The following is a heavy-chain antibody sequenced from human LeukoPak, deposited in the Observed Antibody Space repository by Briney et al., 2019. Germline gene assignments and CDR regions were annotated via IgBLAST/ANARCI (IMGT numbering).Heavy chain of an antibody. D-gene: IGHD3-22*01. J-gene: IGHJ3*02. Sequence: GGSLRLSCAASGFTFSSYAMSWVRQAPGKGLDWVSAISGSGGSTYYADSVKGRFTISRDNSKNTLYLQMSSLRAEDTAVYYCAKCYYDSSGYYFGAFDIWGQGTMVTVSS. CDR2: ISGSGGST. CDR1: GFTFSSYA. V-gene: IGHV3-23*01. CDR3: AKCYYDSSGYYFGAFDI.